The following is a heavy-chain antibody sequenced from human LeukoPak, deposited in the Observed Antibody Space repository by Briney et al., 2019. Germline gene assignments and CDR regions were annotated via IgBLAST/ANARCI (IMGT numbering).Heavy chain of an antibody. CDR2: I. D-gene: IGHD3-16*01. Sequence: GGSLRLSCVASGFSFSTFAMNWVRQAPGKGLEWVSTIKGRFTISRDNSKNTLYLQMNSLRAEDTAVYYCAKDEVGSYDYVWGSYDYWGQGTLVTVSS. V-gene: IGHV3-23*01. J-gene: IGHJ4*02. CDR3: AKDEVGSYDYVWGSYDY. CDR1: GFSFSTFA.